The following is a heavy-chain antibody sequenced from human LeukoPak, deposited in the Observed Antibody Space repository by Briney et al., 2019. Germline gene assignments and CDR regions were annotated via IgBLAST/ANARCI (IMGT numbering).Heavy chain of an antibody. CDR2: ISNSGGST. V-gene: IGHV3-23*01. CDR3: AKFGKVGSSWVLDVFDI. J-gene: IGHJ3*02. D-gene: IGHD6-13*01. Sequence: PGGSLRLSCAASAFTFSTYAMSWVRQAPGKGLEWVSGISNSGGSTPYADSVRGRFTISRDNSKNTLYLQMTSLRAEDTAVYYCAKFGKVGSSWVLDVFDIWGQGTMVTVSS. CDR1: AFTFSTYA.